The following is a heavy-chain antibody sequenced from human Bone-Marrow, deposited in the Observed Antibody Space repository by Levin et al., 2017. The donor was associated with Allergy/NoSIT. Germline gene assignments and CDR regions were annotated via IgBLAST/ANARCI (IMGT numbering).Heavy chain of an antibody. V-gene: IGHV3-64D*06. D-gene: IGHD5-12*01. CDR2: ISSDGGTT. CDR3: ASLFVATGLDY. J-gene: IGHJ4*02. Sequence: KGLEYVSAISSDGGTTYYADSVEGRFTISRDNSKNTLYLQMSGLKPEDTAVYYCASLFVATGLDYWGQGTLVTVSS.